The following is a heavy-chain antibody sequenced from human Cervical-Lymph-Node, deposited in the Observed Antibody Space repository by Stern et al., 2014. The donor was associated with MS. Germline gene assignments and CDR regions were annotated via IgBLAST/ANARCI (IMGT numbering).Heavy chain of an antibody. CDR3: ARDTPGDGLNY. CDR2: ISSSSSYT. D-gene: IGHD2-21*02. J-gene: IGHJ4*02. Sequence: VQLVESGGPPPPPPPPPPPPSPPSASPFPPPHIRWIRHPPGNGLEWVSYISSSSSYTNYADSVKGRFTISRDNAKNSLYLQMNSLRAEDTAVYYCARDTPGDGLNYWGQGTLVTVSS. V-gene: IGHV3-11*06. CDR1: ASPFPPPH.